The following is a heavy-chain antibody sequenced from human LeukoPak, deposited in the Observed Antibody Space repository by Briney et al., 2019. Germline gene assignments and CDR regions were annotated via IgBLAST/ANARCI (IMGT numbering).Heavy chain of an antibody. D-gene: IGHD4-23*01. V-gene: IGHV3-21*01. CDR3: ARDEWVTSYYYYYYMDV. CDR2: ISSSSSYI. CDR1: GFTFSSYS. Sequence: GGSLRLSCAASGFTFSSYSMNWVRQAPGKGLEWVSSISSSSSYIHYADSVKGRFTISRDNAKNSLYLQMNSLRAEDTAVYYCARDEWVTSYYYYYYMDVWGKGTTVTVSS. J-gene: IGHJ6*03.